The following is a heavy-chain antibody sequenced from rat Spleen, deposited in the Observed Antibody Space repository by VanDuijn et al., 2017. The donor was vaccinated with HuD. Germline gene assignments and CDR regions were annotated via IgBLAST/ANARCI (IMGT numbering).Heavy chain of an antibody. V-gene: IGHV5-22*01. CDR1: GFTFSNYY. CDR3: ARPGTYYVMDA. CDR2: ISYEGSST. Sequence: EVQLVESGGGLVQPGRSMKLSCAVSGFTFSNYYMAWVRQAPKKGLGWVASISYEGSSTYYGESVKGRFTISRDNAKSTLYLQMNSLRSEDTATYYCARPGTYYVMDAWGQGASVTVSS. J-gene: IGHJ4*01.